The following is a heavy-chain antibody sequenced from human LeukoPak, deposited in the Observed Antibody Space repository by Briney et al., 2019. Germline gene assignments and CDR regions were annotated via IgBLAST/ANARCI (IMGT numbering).Heavy chain of an antibody. CDR3: ARDSGVVAAIDY. CDR1: GYTFTSYY. Sequence: GASVKVSCKASGYTFTSYYMHWVRQAPGQGLEWMGLINPTGGSTGYAQKFQGRVTMTRDMSTSTVYMELSSLRSEDTAVYYCARDSGVVAAIDYWGQGTLVTVSS. CDR2: INPTGGST. J-gene: IGHJ4*02. V-gene: IGHV1-46*01. D-gene: IGHD2-15*01.